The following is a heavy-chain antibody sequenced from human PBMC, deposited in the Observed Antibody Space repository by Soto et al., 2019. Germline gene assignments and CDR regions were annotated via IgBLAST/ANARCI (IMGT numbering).Heavy chain of an antibody. Sequence: TSETLSLTCPVSGGSISSSSYYWGWIRQPPGKGLEWIGSIYYSGSTYYNPSLKSRVTISVDTSKNQFSLKLSSVTAADTAVYYCARVHRYSGYDRGSQGTLVTVSS. CDR2: IYYSGST. CDR1: GGSISSSSYY. D-gene: IGHD5-12*01. J-gene: IGHJ5*02. CDR3: ARVHRYSGYDR. V-gene: IGHV4-39*01.